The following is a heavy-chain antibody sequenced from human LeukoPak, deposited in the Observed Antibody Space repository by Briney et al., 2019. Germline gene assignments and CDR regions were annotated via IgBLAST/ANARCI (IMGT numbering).Heavy chain of an antibody. J-gene: IGHJ6*03. CDR2: IYTSGST. D-gene: IGHD6-13*01. CDR1: GGSISSYY. Sequence: SETLSLTCTVSGGSISSYYWSWIRQPAGKELEWIGRIYTSGSTNYNPSLKSRVTMSVDTSKNQFSLKLSSVTAADTAVYYCASSSWSRSYYYYYMDVWGKGTTVTVSS. CDR3: ASSSWSRSYYYYYMDV. V-gene: IGHV4-4*07.